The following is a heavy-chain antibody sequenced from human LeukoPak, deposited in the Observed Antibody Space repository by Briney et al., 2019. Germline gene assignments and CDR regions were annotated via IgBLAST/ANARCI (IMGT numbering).Heavy chain of an antibody. D-gene: IGHD2-2*03. CDR2: ISGSGGST. J-gene: IGHJ4*02. CDR1: GFTFSNYA. V-gene: IGHV3-23*01. Sequence: GGSLRLSCAASGFTFSNYAMSWVRQAPGKGLEWVSAISGSGGSTCYRDSVKGRFTIFRDSSKNALHLQMNSLRVEDTAVYYCAIYGYCGSTGCYRYFDSWGQGTLVTVSS. CDR3: AIYGYCGSTGCYRYFDS.